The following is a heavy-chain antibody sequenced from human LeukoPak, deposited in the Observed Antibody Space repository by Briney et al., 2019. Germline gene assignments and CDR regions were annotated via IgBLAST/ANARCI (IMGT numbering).Heavy chain of an antibody. J-gene: IGHJ4*02. CDR2: IYTSGST. CDR1: GGSISSYY. D-gene: IGHD3-22*01. V-gene: IGHV4-4*07. CDR3: ARGAYYYDSSGYYHFDY. Sequence: SETLSLTCTVSGGSISSYYWSWIRQPAGKGLEWIGRIYTSGSTNCNPSLKSRVTMSVDTSKNQFSLKLSSVTAADTAVYYCARGAYYYDSSGYYHFDYWGQGTLVTVSS.